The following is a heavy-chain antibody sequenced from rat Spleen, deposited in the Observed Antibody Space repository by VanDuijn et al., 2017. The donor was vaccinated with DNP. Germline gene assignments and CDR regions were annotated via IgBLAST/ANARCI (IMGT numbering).Heavy chain of an antibody. Sequence: EVQLVESGGGLVQPGRSMKLSCAASGFTFSSFPMAWVRQAPTKGLEWVATISTSGGSTYYRDSVKGRFTISRDNTENTVYLQMNSLRSEDTATYYCAKDRDGGFAMDAWGQGTSVTVSS. V-gene: IGHV5-46*01. CDR2: ISTSGGST. CDR1: GFTFSSFP. J-gene: IGHJ4*01. D-gene: IGHD1-11*01. CDR3: AKDRDGGFAMDA.